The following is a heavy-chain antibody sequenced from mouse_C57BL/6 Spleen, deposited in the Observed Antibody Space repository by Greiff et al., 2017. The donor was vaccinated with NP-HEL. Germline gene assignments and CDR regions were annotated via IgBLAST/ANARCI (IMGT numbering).Heavy chain of an antibody. CDR3: ARHADYDEYFDV. CDR1: GFTFSDYY. Sequence: EVQGVESGGGLVQPGGSLKLSCAASGFTFSDYYMYWVRQTPEKRLEWVAYISNGGGSTYYPDTVKGRFTISRDNAKNTLYLQMSRLKSEDTAMYYCARHADYDEYFDVWGTGTTVTVSS. V-gene: IGHV5-12*01. J-gene: IGHJ1*03. D-gene: IGHD2-4*01. CDR2: ISNGGGST.